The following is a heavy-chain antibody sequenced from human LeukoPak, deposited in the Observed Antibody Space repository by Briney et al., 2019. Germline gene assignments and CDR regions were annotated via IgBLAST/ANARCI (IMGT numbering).Heavy chain of an antibody. Sequence: GGSLRLSCAASGFTFDDYAMHWVRQAPGKGLEWVSAISGNGFTYYADSVKGRFTISRDNSKNTPYLQMNSLRAEDTAVYYCAKGMDKDYYGSGSYLPDYWGQGTLVTVSS. CDR1: GFTFDDYA. V-gene: IGHV3-23*01. J-gene: IGHJ4*02. CDR2: ISGNGFT. D-gene: IGHD3-10*01. CDR3: AKGMDKDYYGSGSYLPDY.